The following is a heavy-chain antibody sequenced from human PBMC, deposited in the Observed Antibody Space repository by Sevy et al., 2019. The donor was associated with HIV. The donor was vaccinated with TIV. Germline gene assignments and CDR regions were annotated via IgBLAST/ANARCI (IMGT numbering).Heavy chain of an antibody. D-gene: IGHD2-8*01. CDR1: GFTFSKYS. CDR2: LSFGCGEI. CDR3: AREGCTKPHDY. J-gene: IGHJ4*02. Sequence: GGSLRLSCAASGFTFSKYSMSWVRQPPGKGLEWVSTLSFGCGEINYADSVKGRFTISRDNSKSSVYLQMNNLRPEDTAVYYCAREGCTKPHDYWCQGTRVTVSS. V-gene: IGHV3-23*01.